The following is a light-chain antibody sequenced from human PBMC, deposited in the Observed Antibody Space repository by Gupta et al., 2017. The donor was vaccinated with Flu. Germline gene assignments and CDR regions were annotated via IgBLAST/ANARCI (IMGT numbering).Light chain of an antibody. V-gene: IGLV1-47*01. Sequence: QSVVTQTPSASGTPGQRVTISCSGSSANIGNNDVFWYQQLPGAAPKLLIYRNDLRPSGVPDRFSGSKSSASASLAISGLRSEDEADYYCATWDDFLSGRVFGGGTKLTVL. CDR2: RND. CDR3: ATWDDFLSGRV. CDR1: SANIGNND. J-gene: IGLJ3*02.